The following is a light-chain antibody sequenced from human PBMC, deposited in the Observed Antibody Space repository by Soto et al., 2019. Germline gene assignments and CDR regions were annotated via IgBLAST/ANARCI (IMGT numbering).Light chain of an antibody. V-gene: IGLV1-44*01. CDR2: RSD. CDR1: SSNIGSNH. J-gene: IGLJ2*01. CDR3: AAWDDSRYGVV. Sequence: QSVLTQSPSASGTPGQRVIIACSGSSSNIGSNHVNWYRHLPGAAPNLLIFRSDQRPSGVPDRFSGSKSGTTASLAISGLQSGDEADYYCAAWDDSRYGVVFGGGTKVTVL.